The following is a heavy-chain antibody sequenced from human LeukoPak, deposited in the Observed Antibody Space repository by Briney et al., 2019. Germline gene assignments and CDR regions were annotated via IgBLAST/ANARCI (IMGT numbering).Heavy chain of an antibody. Sequence: GGSLRLSCAASGFTFSGYWMSWVRQSPGKGLEWVANINHDGSEKYYVDSVKGRFTISGDNAKNSLYLQMNSLRAEDTAVYYCARESNGWYTHFDYWGQGTLVTVSS. J-gene: IGHJ4*02. D-gene: IGHD6-19*01. CDR3: ARESNGWYTHFDY. CDR2: INHDGSEK. CDR1: GFTFSGYW. V-gene: IGHV3-7*05.